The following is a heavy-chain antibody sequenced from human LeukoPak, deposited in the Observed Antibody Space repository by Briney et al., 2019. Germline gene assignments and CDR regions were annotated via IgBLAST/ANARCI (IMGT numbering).Heavy chain of an antibody. CDR2: IYYSGST. J-gene: IGHJ6*02. D-gene: IGHD3-10*01. CDR3: ASRTMVRGVRNYGMDV. V-gene: IGHV4-39*01. CDR1: GGSISSSSYY. Sequence: PSETLSLTCTVSGGSISSSSYYWGWIRQPPGKGLEWIGSIYYSGSTYYNPSLKSRVTISVDTSKNQFSLKLSSVTAADTAVYYCASRTMVRGVRNYGMDVWGQGTTVTVSS.